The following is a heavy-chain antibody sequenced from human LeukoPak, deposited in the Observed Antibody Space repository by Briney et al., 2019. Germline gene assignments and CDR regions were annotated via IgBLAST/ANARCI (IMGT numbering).Heavy chain of an antibody. CDR1: GYTFSSYG. Sequence: GASVKVSCKASGYTFSSYGISWVRQAPGQGLEWMGWISAYNGNTNYVQKLQGRVTMTTDTSTSTAYMELRSLTSDDTAVYYCAREDRSGWYWLDPWGQGTLVTVAS. D-gene: IGHD6-19*01. J-gene: IGHJ5*02. CDR2: ISAYNGNT. CDR3: AREDRSGWYWLDP. V-gene: IGHV1-18*01.